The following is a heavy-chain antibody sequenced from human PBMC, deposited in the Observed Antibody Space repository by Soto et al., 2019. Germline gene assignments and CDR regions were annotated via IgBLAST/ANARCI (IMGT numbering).Heavy chain of an antibody. V-gene: IGHV1-46*01. D-gene: IGHD6-6*01. CDR3: AESLYSTSFGVGMDV. Sequence: QVQLVQSGAEVKKPGASVNVSCKASGHTFPSYYLHWVRQAPGQGLEWVGMINPSGATTRYARRFQDRITMTRDTSTSTVYMKLSSLRSEDTAVYSCAESLYSTSFGVGMDVWVQGTTVSVSS. J-gene: IGHJ6*02. CDR1: GHTFPSYY. CDR2: INPSGATT.